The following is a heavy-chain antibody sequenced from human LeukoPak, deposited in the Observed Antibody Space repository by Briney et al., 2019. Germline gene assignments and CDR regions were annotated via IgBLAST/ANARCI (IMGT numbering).Heavy chain of an antibody. CDR1: EFTFSTYA. Sequence: GGSLRLSCAASEFTFSTYAMSWVRQAPGRGLEWISTISDSGGNTFYADSVKGRFTISRDNSKNTLYLQINSLRAEDTAIYYCAKAHSGSYFWGQGTLVTVSS. V-gene: IGHV3-23*01. J-gene: IGHJ4*02. CDR3: AKAHSGSYF. D-gene: IGHD1-26*01. CDR2: ISDSGGNT.